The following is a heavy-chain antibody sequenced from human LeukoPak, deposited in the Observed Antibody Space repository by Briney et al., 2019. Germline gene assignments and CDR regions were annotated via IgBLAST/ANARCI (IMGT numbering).Heavy chain of an antibody. D-gene: IGHD3-22*01. V-gene: IGHV4-34*01. CDR3: ARGRNQFYYYDSSGTYWFDP. Sequence: PGGSLRLSCAASGFTFSSYSMNWIRQPPGKGLEWIGEINHSGSTNYNPSLKSRVTISVDTSKNQFSLKLSSVTAADTAVYYCARGRNQFYYYDSSGTYWFDPWGQGTLVTVSS. J-gene: IGHJ5*02. CDR2: INHSGST. CDR1: GFTFSSYS.